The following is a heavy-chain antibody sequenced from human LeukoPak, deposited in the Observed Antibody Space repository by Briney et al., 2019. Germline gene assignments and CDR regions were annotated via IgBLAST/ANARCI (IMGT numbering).Heavy chain of an antibody. V-gene: IGHV1-69*06. D-gene: IGHD3-3*01. CDR3: ARDRYYDFWSGSHYFDY. CDR2: IIPIFGTA. J-gene: IGHJ4*02. CDR1: GGTLSRYA. Sequence: GASVKVSCKASGGTLSRYAISWVRQAPGQGLEWMGGIIPIFGTANYAQKFQGRVTITADKSTSTTYMELSSLRSEDTAVYYCARDRYYDFWSGSHYFDYWGQGTLVTVSS.